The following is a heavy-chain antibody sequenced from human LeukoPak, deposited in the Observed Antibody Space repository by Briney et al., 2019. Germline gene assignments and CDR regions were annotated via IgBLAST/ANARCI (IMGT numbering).Heavy chain of an antibody. Sequence: PSETLSLTCTVSGVSFSSASDYWNWIRQPAEKALEWIGRVSKKGSTNYNPSLTSRVTISVDTSKNQFSLKLNSVTAADTAVYYCARETEDDRLFDYWGQGTLVTVSS. V-gene: IGHV4-61*02. CDR1: GVSFSSASDY. CDR3: ARETEDDRLFDY. CDR2: VSKKGST. D-gene: IGHD7-27*01. J-gene: IGHJ4*02.